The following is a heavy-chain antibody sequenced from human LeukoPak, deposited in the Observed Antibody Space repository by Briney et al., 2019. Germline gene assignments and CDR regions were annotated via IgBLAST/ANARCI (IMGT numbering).Heavy chain of an antibody. D-gene: IGHD3-10*01. CDR2: IYHSGST. Sequence: PSETLSLTCTVSGYSISSGYYWGWIRQPPGKGLEWIGSIYHSGSTYYNPSLKSRVTISVDTSKNQFSLKLSSVTAADTAVYYCARAHYYNWFDPWGQGTLVTVSS. CDR3: ARAHYYNWFDP. J-gene: IGHJ5*02. V-gene: IGHV4-38-2*02. CDR1: GYSISSGYY.